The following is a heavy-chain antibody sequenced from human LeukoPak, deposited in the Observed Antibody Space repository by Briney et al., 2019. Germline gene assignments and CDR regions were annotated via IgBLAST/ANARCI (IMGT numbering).Heavy chain of an antibody. CDR2: ISNDGSNK. CDR3: AKETGRWELE. J-gene: IGHJ4*02. V-gene: IGHV3-30*18. CDR1: GFTFSSYG. D-gene: IGHD1-26*01. Sequence: LRLSXAASGFTFSSYGIHWVRQAPGKGLEWVAVISNDGSNKYYADSVKGRFTISRENSKNTLYLQMNSLRAEDTAVYYCAKETGRWELEWGQGTXXXX.